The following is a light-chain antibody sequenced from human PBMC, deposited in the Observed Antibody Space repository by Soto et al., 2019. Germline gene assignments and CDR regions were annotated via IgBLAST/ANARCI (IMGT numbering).Light chain of an antibody. CDR2: DAS. V-gene: IGKV1-5*01. CDR3: QQYKSYPWT. Sequence: DIQMTQSPSTLSASVGDRVSITCRARQSISSWLAWYQQKPGKAPKLLIYDASSLESGVPSRFSGSGSGTEFTLTISSLQPDDFANYYCQQYKSYPWTFGQGTKVEIK. J-gene: IGKJ1*01. CDR1: QSISSW.